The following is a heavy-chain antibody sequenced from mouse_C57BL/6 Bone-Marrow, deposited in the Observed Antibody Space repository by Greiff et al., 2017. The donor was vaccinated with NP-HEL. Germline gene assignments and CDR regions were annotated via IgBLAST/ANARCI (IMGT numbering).Heavy chain of an antibody. J-gene: IGHJ4*01. CDR1: GYAFSSSW. CDR2: IYPGDGDT. Sequence: VQLQQSGPELVKPGASVKISCKASGYAFSSSWMNWVKQRPGKGLEWIGRIYPGDGDTNYNGKFKGKATLTADKSSSTAYMQLSSLTSEDSAVYFCAVCYYGSSYVEAMDYWGQGTSVTVSS. D-gene: IGHD1-1*01. CDR3: AVCYYGSSYVEAMDY. V-gene: IGHV1-82*01.